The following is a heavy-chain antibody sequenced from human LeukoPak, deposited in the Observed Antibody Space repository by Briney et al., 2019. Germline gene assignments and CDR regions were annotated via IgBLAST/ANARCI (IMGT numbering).Heavy chain of an antibody. J-gene: IGHJ5*02. CDR3: ARRDCGSTSCYANWFDP. CDR1: GYTFTSYY. CDR2: INPNIGST. D-gene: IGHD2-2*01. V-gene: IGHV1-46*01. Sequence: ASVKVSCKASGYTFTSYYIHWVRQAPGQGLEWMGIINPNIGSTTYAQKFQGRVTMTRDMSTSAVYMELSSLRFEDTAVYYCARRDCGSTSCYANWFDPWGQGTLVTVSS.